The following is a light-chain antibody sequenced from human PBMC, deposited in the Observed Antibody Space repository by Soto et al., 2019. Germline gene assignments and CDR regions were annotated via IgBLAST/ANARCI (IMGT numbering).Light chain of an antibody. CDR3: QQSYSTPWT. J-gene: IGKJ1*01. CDR1: QSISNY. Sequence: DIQMTQSPSSLSTSVGDRVTITCRASQSISNYLNWYQQKPGKAPKLLIYAASSLQSGVPSRFSGSGSGTDFTLTISSLQPEDFATYYCQQSYSTPWTFGQGTKVETK. V-gene: IGKV1-39*01. CDR2: AAS.